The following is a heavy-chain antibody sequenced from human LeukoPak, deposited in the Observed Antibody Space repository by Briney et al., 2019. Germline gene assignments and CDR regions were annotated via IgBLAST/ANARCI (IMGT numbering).Heavy chain of an antibody. CDR1: GFTFSSYS. Sequence: GGSLRLSCAASGFTFSSYSMNWVRQAPGKGLEWVSSISSSSYIYYADSVKGRFTISRDNAKNSLYLQMNSLRAEDTAVYYCASPNWGSNWFDPWGQGTLVTVSS. CDR2: ISSSSYI. CDR3: ASPNWGSNWFDP. D-gene: IGHD7-27*01. V-gene: IGHV3-21*01. J-gene: IGHJ5*02.